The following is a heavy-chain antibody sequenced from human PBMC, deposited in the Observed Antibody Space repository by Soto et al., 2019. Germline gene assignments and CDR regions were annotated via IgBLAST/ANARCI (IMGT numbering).Heavy chain of an antibody. CDR2: IIPIFGTA. CDR3: ARGGGVVPAAMPLYSYGMDV. J-gene: IGHJ6*02. CDR1: GGTFSSYA. Sequence: QVQLVQSGAEVKKPGSSVKVSCKASGGTFSSYAISWVRQAPGQGLEWMGGIIPIFGTANYAQKFQGRVTITADESTSTAYMELSSLRSEDTAVYYCARGGGVVPAAMPLYSYGMDVWGQGTTVTVSS. V-gene: IGHV1-69*01. D-gene: IGHD2-2*01.